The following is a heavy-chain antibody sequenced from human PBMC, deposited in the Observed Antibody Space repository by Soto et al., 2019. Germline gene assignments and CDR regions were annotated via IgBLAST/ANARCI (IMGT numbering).Heavy chain of an antibody. CDR3: AKDKGSDYVWGSYRSFDY. J-gene: IGHJ4*02. CDR1: GFTFSSYA. V-gene: IGHV3-23*01. CDR2: ISGSGGST. Sequence: EVQLLESGGGLVQPGGSLRLSCAASGFTFSSYAMSWVRQAPGKGLEWVSAISGSGGSTYYADSVKGRFTISRDNSKNTLYLQMNGLRAEDTAVYYCAKDKGSDYVWGSYRSFDYWGQGTLVTVSS. D-gene: IGHD3-16*02.